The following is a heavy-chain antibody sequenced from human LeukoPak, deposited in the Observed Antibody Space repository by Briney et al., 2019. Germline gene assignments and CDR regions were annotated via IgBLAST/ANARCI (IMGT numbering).Heavy chain of an antibody. V-gene: IGHV3-48*03. Sequence: GGSLRLSCAASGFTFSSYEMNWVRQAPGKGLEWVSYISSSGSTIYYADSVKGRFTISRDNAKNSLYLQMNSLRAEDTAVYYCARVDRKVQLWPTERYYYYMDVWGKGTTVTVSS. CDR2: ISSSGSTI. CDR3: ARVDRKVQLWPTERYYYYMDV. J-gene: IGHJ6*03. CDR1: GFTFSSYE. D-gene: IGHD5-18*01.